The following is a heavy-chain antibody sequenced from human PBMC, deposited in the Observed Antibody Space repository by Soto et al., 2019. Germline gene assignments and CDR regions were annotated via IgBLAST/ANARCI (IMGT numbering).Heavy chain of an antibody. J-gene: IGHJ6*02. V-gene: IGHV3-21*04. CDR3: AKDLHWFAMDV. CDR1: GFTFSSYN. Sequence: SLRLSCVASGFTFSSYNMNWVRQAPGKGLEWVSSISSSSSYIYYADSVKGRFTISRDNAKNSLYLQMNSLRAEDTAIYYCAKDLHWFAMDVWGQGTKVTVSS. CDR2: ISSSSSYI. D-gene: IGHD3-10*01.